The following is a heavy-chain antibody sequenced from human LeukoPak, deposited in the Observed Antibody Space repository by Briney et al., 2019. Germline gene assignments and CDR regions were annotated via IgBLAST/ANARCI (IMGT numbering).Heavy chain of an antibody. CDR3: ITAGDSSGYYYGILDY. V-gene: IGHV3-15*07. J-gene: IGHJ4*02. CDR1: GFTFSNYA. CDR2: IKSKTDGGTI. Sequence: GGSLRLSCAASGFTFSNYAMNWVRQAPGKGLEWVGRIKSKTDGGTIDYAAPVKGRFTISRDDSKNTLYLQMNSLKTEDTAVYYCITAGDSSGYYYGILDYWGQGTLVTVSS. D-gene: IGHD3-22*01.